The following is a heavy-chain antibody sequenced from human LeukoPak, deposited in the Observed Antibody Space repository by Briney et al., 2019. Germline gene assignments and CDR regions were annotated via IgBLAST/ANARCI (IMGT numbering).Heavy chain of an antibody. J-gene: IGHJ5*02. CDR1: GGSISSYY. V-gene: IGHV4-59*08. D-gene: IGHD4-17*01. CDR3: ARSDYGDYLGSTGFDP. CDR2: IYYSGST. Sequence: YPSETLSLTCTVSGGSISSYYWSWIRQPPGKGLEWIGYIYYSGSTNYNPSLKSRVTISEDTSKNQFSLKLSSVTAADTAVYYCARSDYGDYLGSTGFDPWGQGTLVTVSS.